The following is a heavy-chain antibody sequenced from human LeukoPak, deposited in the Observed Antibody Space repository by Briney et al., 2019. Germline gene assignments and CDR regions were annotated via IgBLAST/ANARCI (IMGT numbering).Heavy chain of an antibody. J-gene: IGHJ4*02. V-gene: IGHV4-4*07. CDR3: ARTYYYDSSGYYYDYYFDY. CDR1: GGSISSDY. CDR2: IYASGST. Sequence: SETLSLTCTVSGGSISSDYWSWIRQPAGKGLEWIGRIYASGSTNYNPSLKSRVTMSVDASKNQFSLKLSSVTAADTAVYYCARTYYYDSSGYYYDYYFDYWGQGTLVTVSS. D-gene: IGHD3-22*01.